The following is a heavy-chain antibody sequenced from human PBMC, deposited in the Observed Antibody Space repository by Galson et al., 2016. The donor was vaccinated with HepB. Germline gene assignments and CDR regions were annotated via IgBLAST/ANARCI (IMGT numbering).Heavy chain of an antibody. D-gene: IGHD1-26*01. CDR2: INAGNGNT. V-gene: IGHV1-3*01. CDR1: GYTFTSYG. CDR3: ARVLNVGATIFEY. Sequence: SVKVSCKASGYTFTSYGMYWVRQAPGQRLEYIGWINAGNGNTKYSEKFEGRVTITSDTSASTAYMELSSLISEDTALYFCARVLNVGATIFEYWGQGTLVTVSS. J-gene: IGHJ4*02.